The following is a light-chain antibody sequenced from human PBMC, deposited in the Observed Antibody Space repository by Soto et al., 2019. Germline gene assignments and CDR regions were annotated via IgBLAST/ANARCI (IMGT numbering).Light chain of an antibody. Sequence: EIVLTQSPGTLSLSPGEKASLACRASQSVGTTYLAWYQQKPGQAPSLLIYGASTMATGVPDRFSGSGSGTDFTLTISRLEPEDFAVYYCQQYSGSLPWTFGQGTKVEIK. CDR2: GAS. CDR1: QSVGTTY. V-gene: IGKV3-20*01. CDR3: QQYSGSLPWT. J-gene: IGKJ1*01.